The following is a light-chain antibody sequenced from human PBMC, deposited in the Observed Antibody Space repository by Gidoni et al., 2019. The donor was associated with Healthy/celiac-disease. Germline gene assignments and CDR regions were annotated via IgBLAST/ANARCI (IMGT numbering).Light chain of an antibody. CDR2: DAS. CDR1: QSVSSY. CDR3: QKRSNWPPLT. V-gene: IGKV3-11*01. J-gene: IGKJ4*02. Sequence: ELVLTQSPSTLSLSPGERATLSCRASQSVSSYLAWYKQKPGQAPRLLIYDASNRATGIPARCSGSGSGTEFNLTISSLEPEDFEGYYCQKRSNWPPLTFGGGTKVEIK.